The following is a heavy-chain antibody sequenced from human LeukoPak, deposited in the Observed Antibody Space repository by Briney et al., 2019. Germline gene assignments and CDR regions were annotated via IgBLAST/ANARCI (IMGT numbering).Heavy chain of an antibody. CDR3: ARNPAVAPGWYFDL. CDR1: GFTFSSYA. V-gene: IGHV3-23*01. J-gene: IGHJ2*01. CDR2: ISGSGGST. D-gene: IGHD2-15*01. Sequence: GGSLRLSCAASGFTFSSYAMTWVRQAPGKGLEWVSAISGSGGSTYYADSVKGRFTISRDNSKNTLYLQMNSLRAEDTAVYYCARNPAVAPGWYFDLWGRGTLVTVSS.